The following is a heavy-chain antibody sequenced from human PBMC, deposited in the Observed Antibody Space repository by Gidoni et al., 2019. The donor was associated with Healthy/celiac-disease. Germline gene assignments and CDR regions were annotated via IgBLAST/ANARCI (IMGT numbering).Heavy chain of an antibody. Sequence: EVQLVESGGGLVQPGRSLRLSCAASGFPFDDYAMHWVRQAPGKGLEWVSGISWNSGSIGYADSVKGRFTISRDNAKNSLYLQMNSLRAEDTALYYCAKDPYSDLSYFDYWGQGTLVTVSS. J-gene: IGHJ4*02. V-gene: IGHV3-9*01. CDR1: GFPFDDYA. CDR2: ISWNSGSI. CDR3: AKDPYSDLSYFDY. D-gene: IGHD1-26*01.